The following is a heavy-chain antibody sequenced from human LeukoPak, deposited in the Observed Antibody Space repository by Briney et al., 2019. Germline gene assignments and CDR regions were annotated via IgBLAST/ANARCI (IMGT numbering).Heavy chain of an antibody. Sequence: GGSLRLFCAASGFTVSSNYMTWVRQAPGKGLEWVANIRQDGGEIYSVDSVKGRFTISRDNTKNSLYLQMNSLRAEDTAVYYCARVIGYCSGGSCFPFDYWGQGTLVTVS. CDR2: IRQDGGEI. J-gene: IGHJ4*02. CDR3: ARVIGYCSGGSCFPFDY. CDR1: GFTVSSNY. D-gene: IGHD2-15*01. V-gene: IGHV3-7*05.